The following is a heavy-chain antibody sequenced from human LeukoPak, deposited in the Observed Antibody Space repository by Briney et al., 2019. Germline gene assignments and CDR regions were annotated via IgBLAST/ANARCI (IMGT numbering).Heavy chain of an antibody. D-gene: IGHD1-1*01. Sequence: SETLSLTCTVSGGSISSYYWSWIRQPSGKGLEWLGYIYYSGSTNYNPSLKSRVTISVDTSKNQFSLKLSSVTAVDTAVYYCARVIRVDDNPLFDYWGQGTLVTVSS. CDR3: ARVIRVDDNPLFDY. V-gene: IGHV4-59*01. CDR1: GGSISSYY. CDR2: IYYSGST. J-gene: IGHJ4*02.